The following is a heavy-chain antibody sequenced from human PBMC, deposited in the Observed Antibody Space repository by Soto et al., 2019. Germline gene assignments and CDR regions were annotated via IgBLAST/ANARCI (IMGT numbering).Heavy chain of an antibody. J-gene: IGHJ1*01. CDR3: AIYNGGVVCAF. CDR1: CRSMSSNY. D-gene: IGHD3-16*01. Sequence: PGGTLSLTCAASCRSMSSNYWSWIRQSPDKGLEWLGCVFYGGTDYNPSLGGRVSMSVETSKSQYSLKVTSVTVADTAGDYSAIYNGGVVCAFWGPGSLVTGSS. CDR2: VFYGGT. V-gene: IGHV4-59*01.